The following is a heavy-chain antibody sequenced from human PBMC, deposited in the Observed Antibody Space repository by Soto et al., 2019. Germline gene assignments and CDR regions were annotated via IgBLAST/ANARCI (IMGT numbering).Heavy chain of an antibody. D-gene: IGHD1-26*01. J-gene: IGHJ3*02. Sequence: QVQLVESGGGVVQPGRSLRLSCAASGFTFSSYGMHWVRQAPGKGLEWVAVIWYDGSNKYYADSVKGRFTISRDNSKNTLKLQMNRLRTEDTAVYYGVRGWGDSGSYPLDAFDIWGQGTMVTVSS. CDR1: GFTFSSYG. V-gene: IGHV3-33*01. CDR3: VRGWGDSGSYPLDAFDI. CDR2: IWYDGSNK.